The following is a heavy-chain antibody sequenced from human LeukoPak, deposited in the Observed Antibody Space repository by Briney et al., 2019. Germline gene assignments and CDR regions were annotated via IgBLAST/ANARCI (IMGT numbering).Heavy chain of an antibody. Sequence: GGSLRLSCAASGFTFSSYSMNWVRQAPGKGLEWVSSISSSSSYIYYADSVKGRFTISRDNAKNSLYLQMNSLRAEDTAVYYCARSLGVLIIKGPAFDYWGQGTLVTVSS. CDR3: ARSLGVLIIKGPAFDY. CDR2: ISSSSSYI. V-gene: IGHV3-21*01. CDR1: GFTFSSYS. D-gene: IGHD3-3*01. J-gene: IGHJ4*02.